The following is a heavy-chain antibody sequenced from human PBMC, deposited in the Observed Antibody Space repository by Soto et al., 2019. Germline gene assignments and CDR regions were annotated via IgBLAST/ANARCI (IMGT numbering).Heavy chain of an antibody. CDR2: INHSGST. V-gene: IGHV4-34*01. CDR1: GGSFSGYY. Sequence: QVQLQQWGAGLLKPSETLSLTCAVYGGSFSGYYWSWIRQPPGKGLEWIGEINHSGSTNYNPSLKXRXTXXVDQSKNQFSLKLSSGTAADTAVYYCARDYYDSSGRPTIDYWGQGTLVTVSS. D-gene: IGHD3-22*01. CDR3: ARDYYDSSGRPTIDY. J-gene: IGHJ4*02.